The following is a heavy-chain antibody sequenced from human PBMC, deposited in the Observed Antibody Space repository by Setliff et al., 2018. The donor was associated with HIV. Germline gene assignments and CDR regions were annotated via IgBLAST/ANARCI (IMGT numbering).Heavy chain of an antibody. D-gene: IGHD3-10*01. V-gene: IGHV3-30*19. Sequence: PGGSLRLSCAASGFTFSSYGMHWVRQAPGKGLEWVAVIWYDGSNKYYADSVKGRFTISRDNSKNTLYLQMNSLRAEDTAVYYCARSVIGYYYYGMDVWGQGTLVT. CDR2: IWYDGSNK. CDR1: GFTFSSYG. J-gene: IGHJ6*02. CDR3: ARSVIGYYYYGMDV.